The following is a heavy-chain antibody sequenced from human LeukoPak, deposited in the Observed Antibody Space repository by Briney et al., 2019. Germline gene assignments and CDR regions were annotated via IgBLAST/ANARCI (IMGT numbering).Heavy chain of an antibody. CDR1: GFTFSSYG. Sequence: PGRSLRLSCAASGFTFSSYGMHWVRQAPGKGLEWVAVIWYDGSNKYYADSVKGRFTISRDNSKNTLYLQMNSLRAEDTAVYYCARSNSATVTSWYFDLCGRGTLVTVSS. D-gene: IGHD4-17*01. V-gene: IGHV3-33*01. J-gene: IGHJ2*01. CDR2: IWYDGSNK. CDR3: ARSNSATVTSWYFDL.